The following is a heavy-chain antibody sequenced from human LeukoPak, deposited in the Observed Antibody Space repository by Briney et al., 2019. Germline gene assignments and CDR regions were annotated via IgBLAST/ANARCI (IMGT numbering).Heavy chain of an antibody. D-gene: IGHD4-17*01. CDR3: ARVSTVTTWNWFDP. Sequence: GESLKISCKGSGYTFTSYWIAWVRQMPGKGLEWLGIIYPGDSDTRYSPSFQGQVTISADKSISTAYLQWSSLKASDTAMYYCARVSTVTTWNWFDPWGQGTLVTVSS. V-gene: IGHV5-51*01. CDR2: IYPGDSDT. J-gene: IGHJ5*02. CDR1: GYTFTSYW.